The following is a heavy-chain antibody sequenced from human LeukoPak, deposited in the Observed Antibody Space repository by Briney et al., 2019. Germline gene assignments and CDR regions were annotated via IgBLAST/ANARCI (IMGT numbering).Heavy chain of an antibody. Sequence: ASVKVSCKASGYTFTAYFMHWVRQAPGQGLGWMGWINPDSGGTNYAQKFQGRVTMTRDTSISTAYMELSGLRSDDTAVYYCARAYFGYVSGSNFDYWGQGTLVTVSS. CDR1: GYTFTAYF. V-gene: IGHV1-2*02. CDR3: ARAYFGYVSGSNFDY. D-gene: IGHD3-10*01. CDR2: INPDSGGT. J-gene: IGHJ4*02.